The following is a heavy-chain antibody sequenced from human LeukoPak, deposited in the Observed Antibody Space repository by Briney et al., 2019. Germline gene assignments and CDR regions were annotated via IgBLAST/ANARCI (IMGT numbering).Heavy chain of an antibody. J-gene: IGHJ4*02. CDR1: GGSISSYN. CDR3: ARSEPYDSSGYYLDY. Sequence: KPSETLSLTCTVSGGSISSYNWSWIRQPPGKGLEWIGYIYYSGSTNYNPSLKSRVTISVDTSKNQFSLKLSSVTAADTAVYYCARSEPYDSSGYYLDYWGQGTLVTVSS. V-gene: IGHV4-59*08. D-gene: IGHD3-22*01. CDR2: IYYSGST.